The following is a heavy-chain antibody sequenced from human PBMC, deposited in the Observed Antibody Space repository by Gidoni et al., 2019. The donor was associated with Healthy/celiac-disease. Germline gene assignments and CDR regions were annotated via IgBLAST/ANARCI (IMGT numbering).Heavy chain of an antibody. CDR1: GFTVSSNY. V-gene: IGHV3-66*02. CDR3: ARDAPWGSSWYEY. J-gene: IGHJ4*02. D-gene: IGHD6-13*01. Sequence: EVQLVESGGGFVQPGGSLSLSCAASGFTVSSNYMSWVRQAPGKGLEWVSVIYSGGSTYYADSVKGRFTISRDNSKNTLYLQMNSLRAEDTAVYYCARDAPWGSSWYEYWGQGTLVTVSS. CDR2: IYSGGST.